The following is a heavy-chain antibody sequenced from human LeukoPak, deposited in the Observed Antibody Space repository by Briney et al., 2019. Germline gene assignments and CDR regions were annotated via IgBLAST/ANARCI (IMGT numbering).Heavy chain of an antibody. D-gene: IGHD3-22*01. Sequence: GGSLRLSCAASGFTFSDYYMSWIRQAPGKGLEWVSYISSSGSTIYYADSVKGRFTISRDNAKNSLYLQMNSLRAEDTAVYYCARALSSGYVDAFDIWGQGTMVTVSS. CDR1: GFTFSDYY. J-gene: IGHJ3*02. CDR3: ARALSSGYVDAFDI. V-gene: IGHV3-11*04. CDR2: ISSSGSTI.